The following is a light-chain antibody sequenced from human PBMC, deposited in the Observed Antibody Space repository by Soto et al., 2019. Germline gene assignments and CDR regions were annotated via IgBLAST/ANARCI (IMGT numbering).Light chain of an antibody. V-gene: IGLV2-14*01. CDR1: SSDVGGYHY. CDR2: DVS. J-gene: IGLJ2*01. Sequence: QSALTKPASVSGSHGQSITISCTGTSSDVGGYHYVSWYQQHPVKAPTLMIYDVSNRPSGVSNLFSGSKSGNTASLTISGLHAEDEAYYCCSSHTSSSAPVVFGGGTKLTVL. CDR3: SSHTSSSAPVV.